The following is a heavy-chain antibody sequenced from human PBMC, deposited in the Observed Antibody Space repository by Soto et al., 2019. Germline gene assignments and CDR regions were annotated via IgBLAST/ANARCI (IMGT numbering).Heavy chain of an antibody. CDR2: ISSSGSTI. Sequence: GGSLRLSCAASGFTFSSYEMNWVRQAPGKGLEWVSYISSSGSTIYYADSVKGRFTISRDNAKNSLYLQMNSLRAEDTAVYYCARAYSYGYWYFDLWGRGTLVTVSS. J-gene: IGHJ2*01. CDR1: GFTFSSYE. D-gene: IGHD5-18*01. V-gene: IGHV3-48*03. CDR3: ARAYSYGYWYFDL.